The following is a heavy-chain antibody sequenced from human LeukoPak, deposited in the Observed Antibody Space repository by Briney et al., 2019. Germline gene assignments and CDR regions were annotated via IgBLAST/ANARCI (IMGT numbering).Heavy chain of an antibody. Sequence: GASVKVSCKASGYTFTSYGISWVRQAPGQGLEWMGWISAYNGNTNYAQKLQGRVTMTTDTSTSTAYMELRSPRSDDTAVYYCARSPQITIFGVVIDYYFDYWGQGTLVTVSS. V-gene: IGHV1-18*01. J-gene: IGHJ4*02. CDR3: ARSPQITIFGVVIDYYFDY. D-gene: IGHD3-3*01. CDR2: ISAYNGNT. CDR1: GYTFTSYG.